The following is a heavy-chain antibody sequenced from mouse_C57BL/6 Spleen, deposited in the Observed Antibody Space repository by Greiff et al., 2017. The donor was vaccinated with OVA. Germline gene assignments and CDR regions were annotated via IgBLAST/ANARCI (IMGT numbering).Heavy chain of an antibody. CDR2: INPSSGYT. D-gene: IGHD3-3*01. J-gene: IGHJ2*01. V-gene: IGHV1-4*01. CDR1: GYTFTSYT. Sequence: VQLQPSWAELARPGASVKMSCKASGYTFTSYTMHWVKQRPGQGLEWIGYINPSSGYTKYNQKFKDKATLTADKSSSTAYMQLSSLTSEDSAVYYCAREKGHFDYWGQGTTLTVSS. CDR3: AREKGHFDY.